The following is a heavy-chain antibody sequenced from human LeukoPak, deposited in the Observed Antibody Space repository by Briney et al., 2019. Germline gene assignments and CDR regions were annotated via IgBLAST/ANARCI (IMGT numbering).Heavy chain of an antibody. D-gene: IGHD2-21*02. CDR3: VKAITVSANFDC. V-gene: IGHV3-64D*09. CDR2: ISSNGGNT. Sequence: PGGSLRLSCSASGFTFSNYEMYWVRQAPGKGLEYVSAISSNGGNTYYADSVKGRFTISRDNSKNTLYLQMSSLRTEDTAIYYCVKAITVSANFDCWGQGTLVTVSS. J-gene: IGHJ4*02. CDR1: GFTFSNYE.